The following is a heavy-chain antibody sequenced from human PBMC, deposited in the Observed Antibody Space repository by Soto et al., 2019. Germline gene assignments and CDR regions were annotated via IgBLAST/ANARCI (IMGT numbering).Heavy chain of an antibody. J-gene: IGHJ4*02. V-gene: IGHV4-59*08. CDR3: ARQPHY. Sequence: SETMSLTSPVAGGSISSYYWSWIRQPPGKGLEWIGYIYYSGSTNYNPSLKSRVTISVDTSKNQFSLKLSSVTAADTAVYYCARQPHYWGQGTLVTVSS. CDR1: GGSISSYY. CDR2: IYYSGST.